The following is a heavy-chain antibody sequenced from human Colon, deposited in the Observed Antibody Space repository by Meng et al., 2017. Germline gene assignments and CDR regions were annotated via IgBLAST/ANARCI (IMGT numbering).Heavy chain of an antibody. Sequence: QVQLQESGPGLVRSSEALSLICAVSGASVRSPDHQRGWVRQPPGKGLEWIGYARIDYANTNYNPSLKSRVNVSLDTSKNQFSLNVRSVTAADTAVYYCARDYWGSLDFWGQGILVTVSS. V-gene: IGHV4-61*08. CDR2: ARIDYANT. CDR1: GASVRSPDHQ. CDR3: ARDYWGSLDF. J-gene: IGHJ4*02. D-gene: IGHD3-16*01.